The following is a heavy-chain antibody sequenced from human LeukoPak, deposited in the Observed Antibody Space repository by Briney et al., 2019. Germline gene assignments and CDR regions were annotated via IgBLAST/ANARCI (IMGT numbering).Heavy chain of an antibody. D-gene: IGHD4-17*01. V-gene: IGHV1-18*01. CDR2: ISAKNGDT. Sequence: VASVKVSCKASGYTFVIYGISWVRQAPGQGLEWMGWISAKNGDTNYAQKFQGRVTMTTGTSTSTAYMDLRSLRSDDTAVYYCARAGATVTTNFDNWGQGTLVTVSS. J-gene: IGHJ4*02. CDR3: ARAGATVTTNFDN. CDR1: GYTFVIYG.